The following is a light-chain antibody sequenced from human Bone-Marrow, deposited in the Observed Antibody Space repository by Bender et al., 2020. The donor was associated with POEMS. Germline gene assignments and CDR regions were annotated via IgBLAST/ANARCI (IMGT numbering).Light chain of an antibody. CDR3: LLFFRTAWV. V-gene: IGLV7-43*01. CDR2: STS. CDR1: TGAVTSGHS. Sequence: QAVVTQEPSLTVSPGGTVTLTCGSSTGAVTSGHSPTWFQQKPGHAPTTLIFSTSARHSLTPARFSGSLLGGRAALTVSDVRPEDEADYFCLLFFRTAWVFGGGTKLTVL. J-gene: IGLJ3*02.